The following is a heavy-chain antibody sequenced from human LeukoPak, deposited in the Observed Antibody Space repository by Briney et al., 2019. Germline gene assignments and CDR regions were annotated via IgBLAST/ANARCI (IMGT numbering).Heavy chain of an antibody. CDR3: ARDRSGVTIFGVALDV. CDR1: GFTFSSYG. D-gene: IGHD3-3*01. V-gene: IGHV3-33*01. CDR2: IWYDGSNK. Sequence: GRSLRLSCAASGFTFSSYGMHWVRQAPGKGLEWVAVIWYDGSNKYYADSVKGRFTISRDNSKNTLYLQMNSLRAEDTAVYYCARDRSGVTIFGVALDVWGQGTTVTVSS. J-gene: IGHJ6*02.